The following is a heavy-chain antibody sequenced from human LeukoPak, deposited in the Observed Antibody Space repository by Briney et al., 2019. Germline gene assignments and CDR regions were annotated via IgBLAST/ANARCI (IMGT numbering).Heavy chain of an antibody. Sequence: SVKLCCKASGGTFSSYAISWVRLAPGQGLGWMGGFIPIFGTANYAQKFQGRGTITTDESTSTAYMELSRLRSEETAVYYCVTSWDDFWSGYVLDYWGQGTLVTVSS. J-gene: IGHJ4*02. CDR3: VTSWDDFWSGYVLDY. CDR1: GGTFSSYA. D-gene: IGHD3-3*01. V-gene: IGHV1-69*05. CDR2: FIPIFGTA.